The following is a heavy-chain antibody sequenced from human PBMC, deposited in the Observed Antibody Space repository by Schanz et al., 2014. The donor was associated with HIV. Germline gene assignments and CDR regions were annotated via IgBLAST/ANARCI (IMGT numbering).Heavy chain of an antibody. CDR1: GGTFSNYA. CDR2: IIPVSGTA. Sequence: QVQLVQSGAEVKKPGSSVNVSCKTSGGTFSNYAISWVRQAPGQGLEWMGGIIPVSGTASYAQMFQGRVKIIADKSTSTAYMELSSLRSEDTAMYYCARDRSSQTYDRSGYNPNWFDRWGQGTLVTVSS. CDR3: ARDRSSQTYDRSGYNPNWFDR. J-gene: IGHJ5*02. V-gene: IGHV1-69*06. D-gene: IGHD3-22*01.